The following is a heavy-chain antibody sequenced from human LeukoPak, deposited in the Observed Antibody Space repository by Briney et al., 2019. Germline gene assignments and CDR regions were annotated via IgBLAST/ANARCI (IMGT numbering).Heavy chain of an antibody. J-gene: IGHJ4*02. Sequence: AAVKVSCKASGGTFSSYAISWVRQAPGQGLEWMGGIIPIFGTANYAQKLQGRVTMTTDTSTSTAYMELRSLRSDDTAVYYCARDTGSDFWSGYYSSSETNHFDYWGQGTLVTVSS. CDR3: ARDTGSDFWSGYYSSSETNHFDY. V-gene: IGHV1-69*05. D-gene: IGHD3-3*01. CDR2: IIPIFGTA. CDR1: GGTFSSYA.